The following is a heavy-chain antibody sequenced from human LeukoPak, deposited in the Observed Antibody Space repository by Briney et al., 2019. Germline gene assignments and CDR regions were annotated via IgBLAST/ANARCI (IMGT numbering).Heavy chain of an antibody. CDR1: GYTFTSYY. J-gene: IGHJ4*02. D-gene: IGHD3-10*01. V-gene: IGHV1-46*01. Sequence: ASVKVSCKASGYTFTSYYMHWVRQAPGQGLEWMGTINASGDRTTYAQRFQGRVTMTRDMSTTTVNMDLISLRSEDTAVYYCATGPDPIWFGPRFHYWGQGTLVTVSS. CDR3: ATGPDPIWFGPRFHY. CDR2: INASGDRT.